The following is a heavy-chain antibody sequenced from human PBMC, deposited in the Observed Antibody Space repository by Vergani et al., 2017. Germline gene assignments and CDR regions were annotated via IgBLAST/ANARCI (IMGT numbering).Heavy chain of an antibody. D-gene: IGHD6-13*01. CDR3: ARGGSSSWYFGRDQYYFDY. V-gene: IGHV3-15*01. CDR2: IKSKTEGGTT. CDR1: GFTFSNAW. Sequence: EVQLVESGGGLVKPGGSLRLSCAASGFTFSNAWMSWVRQAPGKGLEWVGRIKSKTEGGTTDYGAPVKGRFTISSEDSKNRLYLQMNSLRAEDTAVYYCARGGSSSWYFGRDQYYFDYWGQGTLVTVSS. J-gene: IGHJ4*02.